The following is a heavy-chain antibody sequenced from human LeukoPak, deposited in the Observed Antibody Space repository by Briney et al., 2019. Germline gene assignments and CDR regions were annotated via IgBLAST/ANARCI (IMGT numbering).Heavy chain of an antibody. J-gene: IGHJ4*02. V-gene: IGHV3-30*03. CDR2: ISYDGSNK. CDR3: ARGSVAAAARYYFDY. D-gene: IGHD6-13*01. Sequence: PGRSLRLSCAASGFTFSSYGMHWVRQAPGKGLKWVAVISYDGSNKYYADSVKGRFTISRDNSKDTLSLQMDSLRAEDTAVYYCARGSVAAAARYYFDYWGQGTLVTVSS. CDR1: GFTFSSYG.